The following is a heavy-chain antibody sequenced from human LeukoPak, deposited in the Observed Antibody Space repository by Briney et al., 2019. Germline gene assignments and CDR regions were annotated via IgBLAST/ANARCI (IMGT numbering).Heavy chain of an antibody. CDR2: INHSGST. CDR3: ARGNYDFWSGYHPFDY. CDR1: SGSFSGYY. Sequence: SETLSLTCAVYSGSFSGYYWSWIRQPPGKGLEWIGEINHSGSTNYNPSLKSRVTISVDTSKNQFSLKLGSVTAADTAVYYCARGNYDFWSGYHPFDYWGQGTLVTVSS. V-gene: IGHV4-34*01. D-gene: IGHD3-3*01. J-gene: IGHJ4*02.